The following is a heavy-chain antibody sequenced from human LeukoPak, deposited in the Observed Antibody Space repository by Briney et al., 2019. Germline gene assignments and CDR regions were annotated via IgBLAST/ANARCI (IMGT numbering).Heavy chain of an antibody. CDR2: IYYSGST. CDR1: GYSISSGYY. J-gene: IGHJ6*02. Sequence: KASETLSLTCTVSGYSISSGYYWGWIRQPPGKGLEWIGSIYYSGSTYYNPSLKSRVTISVDTSKNQFSLKLSSVTAADTAVYYCARVGIGYCSSTSCSGMDVWGQGTTVTVSS. D-gene: IGHD2-2*01. V-gene: IGHV4-38-2*02. CDR3: ARVGIGYCSSTSCSGMDV.